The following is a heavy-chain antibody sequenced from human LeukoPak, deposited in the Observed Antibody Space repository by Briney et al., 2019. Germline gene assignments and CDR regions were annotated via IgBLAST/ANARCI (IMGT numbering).Heavy chain of an antibody. CDR2: ISGTGSST. Sequence: GGSLRVSCAASGFTFSSYAMSWVRQAPGKGLEWVSTISGTGSSTYYTDSVKGRFTISRDNSKNTLYLQLNSLRAEDTAVYYCARIPMAAGAYYFDYWGQGTLVTVSS. CDR1: GFTFSSYA. J-gene: IGHJ4*02. D-gene: IGHD6-13*01. CDR3: ARIPMAAGAYYFDY. V-gene: IGHV3-23*01.